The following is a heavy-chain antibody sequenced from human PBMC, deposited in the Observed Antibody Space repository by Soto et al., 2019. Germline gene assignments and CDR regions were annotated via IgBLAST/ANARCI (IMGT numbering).Heavy chain of an antibody. V-gene: IGHV4-59*08. CDR3: ARLDSYYYYYMDV. J-gene: IGHJ6*03. CDR1: GCSISSYY. Sequence: SSETLSLTCTFSGCSISSYYWSWIRQPPGKGLEWIGYIYYSGSTNYNPSLKSRVTISVDTSKNQFSLKLSSVTAADTAVYYCARLDSYYYYYMDVWGKGTTVTVSS. CDR2: IYYSGST.